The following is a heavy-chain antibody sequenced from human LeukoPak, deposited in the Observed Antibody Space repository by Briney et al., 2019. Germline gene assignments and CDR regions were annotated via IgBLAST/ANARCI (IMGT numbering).Heavy chain of an antibody. CDR1: GYTFTSYD. CDR2: MNPNSGNT. V-gene: IGHV1-8*01. D-gene: IGHD6-13*01. J-gene: IGHJ6*02. CDR3: ATWAPASSSWYERLYYYYGMDV. Sequence: ASVKVSCKASGYTFTSYDINWVRQATGQGLEWMGWMNPNSGNTGYAQKFQGRVTITRNTSISTAYMELSSLRSEDTAVYYCATWAPASSSWYERLYYYYGMDVWGQGTTVTVSS.